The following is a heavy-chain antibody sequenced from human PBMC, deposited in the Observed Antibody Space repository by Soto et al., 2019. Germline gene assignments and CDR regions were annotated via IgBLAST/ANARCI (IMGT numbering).Heavy chain of an antibody. CDR3: ARVPYSSSWYKDSRYYGMDV. Sequence: GGSLRLSCAASGITFIYAWMDWVRQAPGKGLEWVSYISSSSSTIYYADSVKGRFTISRDNAKNSLYLQMNSLRAEDTAVYYCARVPYSSSWYKDSRYYGMDVWGQGTTVTVSS. D-gene: IGHD6-13*01. J-gene: IGHJ6*02. V-gene: IGHV3-48*01. CDR2: ISSSSSTI. CDR1: GITFIYAW.